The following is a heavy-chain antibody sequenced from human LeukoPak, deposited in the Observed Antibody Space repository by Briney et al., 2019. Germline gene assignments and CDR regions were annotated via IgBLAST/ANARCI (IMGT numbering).Heavy chain of an antibody. CDR1: GGSNSSYY. V-gene: IGHV4-59*01. J-gene: IGHJ6*03. D-gene: IGHD2-2*01. Sequence: SETLSHTCTVSGGSNSSYYWRWLRQPPGKGLEWIGYIYYSGSTNYNPSLKSRVTISVDTSKNQFSLKLSSVTAADTAVYYCARGPRGYCGSTSCRSTEYYYYMDVWGKGTTVTVSS. CDR2: IYYSGST. CDR3: ARGPRGYCGSTSCRSTEYYYYMDV.